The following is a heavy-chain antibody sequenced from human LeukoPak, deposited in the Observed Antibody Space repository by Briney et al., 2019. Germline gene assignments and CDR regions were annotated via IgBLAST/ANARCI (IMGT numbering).Heavy chain of an antibody. CDR1: GGSISSSSYY. J-gene: IGHJ5*02. D-gene: IGHD3-3*01. V-gene: IGHV4-39*01. Sequence: SETLSLTCTVSGGSISSSSYYWGWIRQPPGKGLEWIGSIYYSGSTYYNPSLKSRVTISVDTSKNQFSLKLSSVTAADTAVYYCAGHLFPYYDFWSGYYNTNWFDPWGQGTLVTVSS. CDR3: AGHLFPYYDFWSGYYNTNWFDP. CDR2: IYYSGST.